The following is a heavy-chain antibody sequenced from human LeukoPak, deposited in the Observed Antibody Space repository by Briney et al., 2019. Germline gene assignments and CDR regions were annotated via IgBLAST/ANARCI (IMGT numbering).Heavy chain of an antibody. CDR2: IYYSGST. V-gene: IGHV4-59*08. Sequence: SETLSLTCTVSGGSISSYYWSWIRQPPGKGLEWIGYIYYSGSTNYSPSLKSRVTISVDTSKNQFSLKLSSVTAADTAVYYCARVSHGFGEYYFDYWGQGTLVTVSS. CDR3: ARVSHGFGEYYFDY. CDR1: GGSISSYY. J-gene: IGHJ4*02. D-gene: IGHD3-10*01.